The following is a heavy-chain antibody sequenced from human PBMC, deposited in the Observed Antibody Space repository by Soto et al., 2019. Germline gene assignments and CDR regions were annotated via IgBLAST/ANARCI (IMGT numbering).Heavy chain of an antibody. CDR2: IYHSGST. Sequence: PSETLSLTCAVSGGSISSSNLWSWVRQPPGKGLEWIGEIYHSGSTNYNPSLKSRVTISVDKSKNQFSLKLSSVTAADTAVYYCARDSTEDYSSSWYNWFDPWGQGTLVTVSS. J-gene: IGHJ5*02. V-gene: IGHV4-4*02. CDR3: ARDSTEDYSSSWYNWFDP. D-gene: IGHD6-13*01. CDR1: GGSISSSNL.